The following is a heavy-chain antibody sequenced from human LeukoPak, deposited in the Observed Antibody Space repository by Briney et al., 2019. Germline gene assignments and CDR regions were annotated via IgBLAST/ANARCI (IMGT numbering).Heavy chain of an antibody. CDR1: GGSISGYY. V-gene: IGHV4-34*01. Sequence: PSETLSLTCTVSGGSISGYYWSWIRQPPGKGLEWIGEINHSGSTNYNPSLKSRVTISVDTSKNQFSLKLSSVTAADTAVYYCARPGTRFWGQGTLVTVSS. J-gene: IGHJ4*02. CDR3: ARPGTRF. D-gene: IGHD1-1*01. CDR2: INHSGST.